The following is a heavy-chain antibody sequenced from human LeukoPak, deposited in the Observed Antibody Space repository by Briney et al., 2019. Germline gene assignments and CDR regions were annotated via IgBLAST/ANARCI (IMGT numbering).Heavy chain of an antibody. CDR3: ARDIVYYYYGMDV. J-gene: IGHJ6*02. CDR2: IYYSGST. V-gene: IGHV4-59*01. D-gene: IGHD3-16*02. CDR1: GGSISSYY. Sequence: SETLSLTCTVSGGSISSYYWSWIRQPPGKGLEWIGYIYYSGSTNYNPSLKSRVTISVDTSKNQFSLKLSSVTAADTAVYYCARDIVYYYYGMDVWGQGTTVTVSS.